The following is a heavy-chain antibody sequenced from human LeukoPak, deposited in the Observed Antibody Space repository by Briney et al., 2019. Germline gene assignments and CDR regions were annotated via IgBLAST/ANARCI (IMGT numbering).Heavy chain of an antibody. CDR3: AKASVAIPQYCNS. V-gene: IGHV3-23*01. CDR2: ISGTGSST. J-gene: IGHJ5*02. D-gene: IGHD2-2*02. Sequence: PGGSLRLSCEASGFTFGNYAMNWVRQAPGKGLEWVSTISGTGSSTYYADSAKGRFTISRDNSKDTLFLQLNSLTAADTAMYFCAKASVAIPQYCNSWGQGILVTVSS. CDR1: GFTFGNYA.